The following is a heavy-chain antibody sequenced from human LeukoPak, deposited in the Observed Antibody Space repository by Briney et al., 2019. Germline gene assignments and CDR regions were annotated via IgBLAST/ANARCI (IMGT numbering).Heavy chain of an antibody. Sequence: SVKVSCKASGGTFSSYAISWVRQAPGQGLEWMGGIIPIFGTANYAQKFQGRVTITADESTSTAYMELSSLRSEDTAVYYCARGGLSVAVAGTSFDPWGQGTLVTASS. J-gene: IGHJ5*02. CDR1: GGTFSSYA. V-gene: IGHV1-69*01. D-gene: IGHD6-19*01. CDR2: IIPIFGTA. CDR3: ARGGLSVAVAGTSFDP.